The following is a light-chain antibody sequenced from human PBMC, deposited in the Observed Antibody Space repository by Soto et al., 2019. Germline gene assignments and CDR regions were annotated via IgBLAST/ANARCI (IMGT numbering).Light chain of an antibody. CDR1: QSVGSN. V-gene: IGKV3-11*01. Sequence: EIVLIQSPATLSLSPGERATLSCRASQSVGSNLAWYQQNPGQAPRLLIFDASNRATGIPARFSGSGSGTDFTLTISSLEPEDSAIYYCQQRNIWPPVTFGQGTRLEIK. J-gene: IGKJ5*01. CDR2: DAS. CDR3: QQRNIWPPVT.